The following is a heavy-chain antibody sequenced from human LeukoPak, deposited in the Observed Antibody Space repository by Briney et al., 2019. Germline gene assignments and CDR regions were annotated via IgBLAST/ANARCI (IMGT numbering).Heavy chain of an antibody. CDR3: MLGVIPD. V-gene: IGHV1-69*04. CDR1: GGTFTKYV. D-gene: IGHD2-2*01. Sequence: ASVKVSCKASGGTFTKYVISWVREAPGQGLEWMGRFIHVHDTANYAHKFQGRVILTADKSTSTAYMELTSLRSEDTAVYCAMLGVIPDWGQGTLITVSS. J-gene: IGHJ1*01. CDR2: FIHVHDTA.